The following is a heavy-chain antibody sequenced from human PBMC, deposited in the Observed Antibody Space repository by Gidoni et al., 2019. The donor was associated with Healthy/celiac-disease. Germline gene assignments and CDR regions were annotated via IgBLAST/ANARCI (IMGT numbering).Heavy chain of an antibody. Sequence: QVQLQQWGAGLLKPSEPLSLTCDVYGGSFSGYYWSWIRQPPGKGLEWIGEINHSGSTNYNPSLKSRVTISVDTSKNQFSLKLSSVTAADTAVYYCARGHRTGSSWYDYWGQGTLVTVSS. CDR2: INHSGST. J-gene: IGHJ4*02. CDR3: ARGHRTGSSWYDY. V-gene: IGHV4-34*01. D-gene: IGHD6-13*01. CDR1: GGSFSGYY.